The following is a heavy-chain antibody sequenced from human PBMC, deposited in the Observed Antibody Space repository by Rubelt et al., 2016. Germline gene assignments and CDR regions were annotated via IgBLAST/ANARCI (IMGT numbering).Heavy chain of an antibody. D-gene: IGHD3-22*01. CDR2: ISGSGGST. J-gene: IGHJ4*02. CDR3: SKDLPTDYYDSSGSGDY. CDR1: GFTFSSYA. V-gene: IGHV3-23*01. Sequence: EVQLLESGGGLVQPGGSLRLSCAASGFTFSSYAMSWVRQAPGKGLEWVSAISGSGGSTYNADSVKVGVNNCRDNSKNTLYRKRNSLRADDTAVYYWSKDLPTDYYDSSGSGDYWGQGTLVTVSS.